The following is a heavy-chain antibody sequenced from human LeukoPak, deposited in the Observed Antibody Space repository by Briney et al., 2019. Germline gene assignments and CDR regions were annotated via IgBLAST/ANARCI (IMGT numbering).Heavy chain of an antibody. CDR1: GGSISSCY. CDR2: IYYSGST. V-gene: IGHV4-59*01. CDR3: ARLGYCSGGSCYTDAFDI. J-gene: IGHJ3*02. D-gene: IGHD2-15*01. Sequence: AEPLSPTCAVSGGSISSCYWSCIRQPPGKGLEWIGYIYYSGSTNYNPSLKSRVTISVDTSKNQFSLKLSSVTAADTAVYYCARLGYCSGGSCYTDAFDIWGQGTMVTVCS.